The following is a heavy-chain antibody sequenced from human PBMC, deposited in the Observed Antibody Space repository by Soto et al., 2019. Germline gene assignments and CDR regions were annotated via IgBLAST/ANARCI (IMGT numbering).Heavy chain of an antibody. Sequence: SQTLSLTFAISGDSVSSNSAAWNWIRQSPSRGLEWLGRTYYRSKWYNDYAVSVKSRITINPDTSKNQFSLQLNSVTPEDTAVYYCARDGITMIVIPYYYYGMDVWGQGTTVTVSS. CDR2: TYYRSKWYN. CDR1: GDSVSSNSAA. V-gene: IGHV6-1*01. J-gene: IGHJ6*02. CDR3: ARDGITMIVIPYYYYGMDV. D-gene: IGHD3-22*01.